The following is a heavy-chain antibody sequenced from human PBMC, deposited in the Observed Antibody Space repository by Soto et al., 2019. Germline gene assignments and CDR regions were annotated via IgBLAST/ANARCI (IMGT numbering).Heavy chain of an antibody. Sequence: SETLSLTCAVYGGSFSGYYWSWIRQPPGKGLEWIGEINHSGGTNYNPSLKSRVTISVDTSKNQFSLKLSSVTAADTAVYYCARAGWSGYYTIRRLDYWGQGTLVTVSS. V-gene: IGHV4-34*01. CDR2: INHSGGT. D-gene: IGHD3-3*01. CDR1: GGSFSGYY. CDR3: ARAGWSGYYTIRRLDY. J-gene: IGHJ4*02.